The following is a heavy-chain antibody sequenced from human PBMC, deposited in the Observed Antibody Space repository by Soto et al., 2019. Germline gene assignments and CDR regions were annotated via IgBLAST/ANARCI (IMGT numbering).Heavy chain of an antibody. D-gene: IGHD3-9*01. Sequence: GGSLRLSCAASGFTFSSYAMSWVRQAPGKGLEWVSAISGSGGSTYYADSVKGRFTISRDNSKNTLYLQMNSLSAEDTAVYYCANGGPSVLRYFDWLLNFDYWGQGTLVTVS. CDR2: ISGSGGST. CDR1: GFTFSSYA. J-gene: IGHJ4*02. V-gene: IGHV3-23*01. CDR3: ANGGPSVLRYFDWLLNFDY.